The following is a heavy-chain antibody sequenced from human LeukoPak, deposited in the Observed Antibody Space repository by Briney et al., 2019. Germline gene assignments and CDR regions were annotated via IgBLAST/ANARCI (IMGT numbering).Heavy chain of an antibody. CDR3: AREAWGTVTDY. Sequence: GGSLRLSCAASGFTFSNAWMSWVRQAPGKGLEWVSYISSRSSYTNYADSVKGRFTISRDNAKNSLYLQMNSLRAEDTAVYYCAREAWGTVTDYWGLGTLVTVSS. J-gene: IGHJ4*02. CDR2: ISSRSSYT. V-gene: IGHV3-11*06. D-gene: IGHD4-17*01. CDR1: GFTFSNAW.